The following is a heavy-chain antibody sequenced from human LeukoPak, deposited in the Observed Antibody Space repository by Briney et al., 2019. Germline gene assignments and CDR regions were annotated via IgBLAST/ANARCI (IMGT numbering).Heavy chain of an antibody. CDR2: IGTYGGDT. CDR1: TSR. Sequence: ASVKVSCKATSRIGWVRQAPGQGLEWMGWIGTYGGDTYYAQKFQGRITVTTDTSTSTVYIELRNLRSDDTAVSYCARDLWNFYDDHGYNRDFDSWGQGTLVTVSS. V-gene: IGHV1-18*01. J-gene: IGHJ5*01. D-gene: IGHD3-22*01. CDR3: ARDLWNFYDDHGYNRDFDS.